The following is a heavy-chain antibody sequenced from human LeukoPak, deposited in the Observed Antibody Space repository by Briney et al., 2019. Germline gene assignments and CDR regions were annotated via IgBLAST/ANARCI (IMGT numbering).Heavy chain of an antibody. J-gene: IGHJ6*03. Sequence: SGGSLRLSCAASGFTFSSYSMNWVRQAPGKGLEWVSSISSSSSYIYYADSVKGRFTISRDNSKNTLYLQMNSLRAEDTAVYYCARDRRDYYDSSGYIFLYYYMDVWGKGTTVTISS. CDR2: ISSSSSYI. D-gene: IGHD3-22*01. V-gene: IGHV3-21*01. CDR1: GFTFSSYS. CDR3: ARDRRDYYDSSGYIFLYYYMDV.